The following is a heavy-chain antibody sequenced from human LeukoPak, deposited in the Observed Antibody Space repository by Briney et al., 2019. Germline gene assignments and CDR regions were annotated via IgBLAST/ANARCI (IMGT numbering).Heavy chain of an antibody. Sequence: GGSLGLSCAASGFTFSSYDMTWVRQAPGKGLEWVSAMSGSGGTTYYADSVQGRFTISRDNSKYMLYLQMNSLRAEDTAVYYCARGASSWLYYFDYWGQGTLVTVSS. D-gene: IGHD6-13*01. J-gene: IGHJ4*02. CDR1: GFTFSSYD. CDR2: MSGSGGTT. V-gene: IGHV3-23*01. CDR3: ARGASSWLYYFDY.